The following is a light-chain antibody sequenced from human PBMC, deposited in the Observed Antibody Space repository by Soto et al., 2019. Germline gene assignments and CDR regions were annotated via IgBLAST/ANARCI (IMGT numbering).Light chain of an antibody. CDR1: QSVRSN. Sequence: EIVMTQSPVTLSVSPGERATLSCRVSQSVRSNLAWYQQKPGQAPRLLIYGASTRATGVPARFSGSGSGTEFTLTISSLQSEDFAVYYCQHYNNWPPWTFGQGTKVEIK. CDR3: QHYNNWPPWT. V-gene: IGKV3-15*01. J-gene: IGKJ1*01. CDR2: GAS.